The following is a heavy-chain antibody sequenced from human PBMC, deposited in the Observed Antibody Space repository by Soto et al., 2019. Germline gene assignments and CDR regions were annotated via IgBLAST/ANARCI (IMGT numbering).Heavy chain of an antibody. CDR1: GFTFSSYW. V-gene: IGHV3-74*01. Sequence: VQLVESGGGLVQPGGSLRLSCAASGFTFSSYWMHWVRQAPGKGLVWVSRINSDGSSTSYADSVKGRFTISRDNAKNTLYLQMNSLRAEDTAVYYCASGDDYGDYSSGWYFDLWGRGTLVTVSS. J-gene: IGHJ2*01. CDR3: ASGDDYGDYSSGWYFDL. D-gene: IGHD4-17*01. CDR2: INSDGSST.